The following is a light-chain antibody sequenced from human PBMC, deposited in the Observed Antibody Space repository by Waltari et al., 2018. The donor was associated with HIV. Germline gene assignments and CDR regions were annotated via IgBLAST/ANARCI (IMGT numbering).Light chain of an antibody. V-gene: IGKV4-1*01. Sequence: DIVMTQSPDSLAVSLGERAPINCRSSQNLIYYPNNKNCLGWYQQKPGQAPRLLIYWASTLESGVPDRFNGSASGTDFTLTISSLQAEDVAVYYCQQYYNTPITFGQGTRLAIK. CDR3: QQYYNTPIT. J-gene: IGKJ5*01. CDR1: QNLIYYPNNKNC. CDR2: WAS.